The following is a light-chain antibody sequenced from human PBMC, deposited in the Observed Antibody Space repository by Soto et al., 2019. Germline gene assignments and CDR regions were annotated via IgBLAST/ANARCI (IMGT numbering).Light chain of an antibody. J-gene: IGKJ2*01. CDR3: QQYSTLPHT. CDR2: GAS. CDR1: QSVSSSF. V-gene: IGKV3-20*01. Sequence: EIVLTQSPGTLSLSPGERATLSCRASQSVSSSFLAWYQQKPGQAPRLLIYGASNRATGIPDRFSGSGSGTDFTLTISRLEPEDFAVYYCQQYSTLPHTFAQGTKLEV.